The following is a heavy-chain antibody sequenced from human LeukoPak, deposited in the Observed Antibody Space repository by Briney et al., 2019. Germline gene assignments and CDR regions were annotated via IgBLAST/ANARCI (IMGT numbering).Heavy chain of an antibody. CDR3: AKGTRTSCTGATCYDFDH. Sequence: QPGGSLRLSCAASGFTFSSIWMSWVRQAPGKRLEWVSSITGNGRDTYYADSVKGRIAISRDSSKNTVYLQMNSLRPEDTDLYYCAKGTRTSCTGATCYDFDHWGQGTLVTVSS. V-gene: IGHV3-23*01. D-gene: IGHD2-2*01. CDR2: ITGNGRDT. J-gene: IGHJ4*02. CDR1: GFTFSSIW.